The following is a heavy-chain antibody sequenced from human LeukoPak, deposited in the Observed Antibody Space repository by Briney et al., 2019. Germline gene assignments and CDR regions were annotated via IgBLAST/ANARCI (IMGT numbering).Heavy chain of an antibody. CDR2: INSDGSTT. J-gene: IGHJ4*02. CDR3: VKDLYYDNSGYYSGAFDY. V-gene: IGHV3-74*01. D-gene: IGHD3-22*01. CDR1: GFTFSSYW. Sequence: PGGSLRLSCAAAGFTFSSYWMHWVRQDPGKGLVWVSSINSDGSTTSYADSVKGRFTISRDNSKNTLFLQMSSLRVEDTAVYYCVKDLYYDNSGYYSGAFDYWGQGTLVTVSS.